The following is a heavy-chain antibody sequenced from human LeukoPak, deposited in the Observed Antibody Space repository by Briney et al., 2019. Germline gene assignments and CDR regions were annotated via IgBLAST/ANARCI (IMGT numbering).Heavy chain of an antibody. D-gene: IGHD3-16*01. V-gene: IGHV3-30*02. CDR1: GFTFSSYG. J-gene: IGHJ3*01. CDR3: AKVRLLGALDDAFDV. CDR2: IRHDGSHH. Sequence: PGGSLRLSCAASGFTFSSYGMHWVRQAPGKGLEWVAFIRHDGSHHYHGESVKGRFTISRDNSKKTLYLEMTSLRPEDTAVYYCAKVRLLGALDDAFDVWGQGTMVTV.